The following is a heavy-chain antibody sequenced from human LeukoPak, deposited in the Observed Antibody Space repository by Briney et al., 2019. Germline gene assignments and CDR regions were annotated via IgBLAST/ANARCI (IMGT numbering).Heavy chain of an antibody. V-gene: IGHV3-30*18. Sequence: PGRSLRLSCAASGFTFSSYGMHWVRQAPGKGLEWVAVISYDGSNKYYADSVKGRFTISRDNSKNTLYLQMNSLRAEDTAVYYCAKEPRYSSGWYLFQHWGQGTLVTVSS. D-gene: IGHD6-19*01. CDR1: GFTFSSYG. CDR2: ISYDGSNK. J-gene: IGHJ1*01. CDR3: AKEPRYSSGWYLFQH.